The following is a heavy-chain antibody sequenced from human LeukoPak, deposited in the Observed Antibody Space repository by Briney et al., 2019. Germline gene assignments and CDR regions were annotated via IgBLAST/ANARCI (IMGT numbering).Heavy chain of an antibody. Sequence: ASVKVPCKASGYTFTSYYMHWVRQAPGQGLEWMGIINPSGGSTSYAQKFQGRVTMTRDTSTSTVYMELSSLRSEDTAVYYCARDWAGRVQLDYWGQGTLVTVSS. CDR1: GYTFTSYY. CDR3: ARDWAGRVQLDY. D-gene: IGHD1-1*01. J-gene: IGHJ4*02. V-gene: IGHV1-46*01. CDR2: INPSGGST.